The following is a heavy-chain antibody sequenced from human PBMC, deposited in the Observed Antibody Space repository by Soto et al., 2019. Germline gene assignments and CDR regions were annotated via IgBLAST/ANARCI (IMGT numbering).Heavy chain of an antibody. CDR1: GFIFSHAW. CDR3: AADLGPPYDSNNWFDP. CDR2: VKNNGGAT. J-gene: IGHJ5*02. V-gene: IGHV3-15*07. Sequence: EVQLVESGGDLVKPGGSLRLSCAASGFIFSHAWFHWVRQPPGNGLELVGRVKNNGGATDYAPSVKGRFIISRDDSKEMVYLQMSSLRTEDTAIYYCAADLGPPYDSNNWFDPWGQGTLVTVSS. D-gene: IGHD2-21*01.